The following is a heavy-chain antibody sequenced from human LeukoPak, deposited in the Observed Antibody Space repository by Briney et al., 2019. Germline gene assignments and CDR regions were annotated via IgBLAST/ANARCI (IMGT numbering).Heavy chain of an antibody. CDR1: GYSISSGYY. V-gene: IGHV4-38-2*01. CDR3: ARRLYSSSYWYFDL. Sequence: SETLSLTCAVSGYSISSGYYWGWIRQPPGKGLEWIGSIYHSGSTYYNPSLKRRVTISVDTSKNQFSLKLSSVTAADTAVYYCARRLYSSSYWYFDLWGRGTLVTVSS. J-gene: IGHJ2*01. CDR2: IYHSGST. D-gene: IGHD6-6*01.